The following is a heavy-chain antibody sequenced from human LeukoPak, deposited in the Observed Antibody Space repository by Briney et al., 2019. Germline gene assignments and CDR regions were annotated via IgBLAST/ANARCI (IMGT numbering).Heavy chain of an antibody. CDR1: GDTFTSYG. Sequence: ASVKVSCKASGDTFTSYGISWVRQAPGQGLEWMGWISAYNGNTNFAQKLQGRVTMTTDTSTSTAYMELRSLRSDDTAVYYCARVLLTTYYYDSSGYYPRWFDPWGQGTLVTVSS. CDR3: ARVLLTTYYYDSSGYYPRWFDP. V-gene: IGHV1-18*01. CDR2: ISAYNGNT. D-gene: IGHD3-22*01. J-gene: IGHJ5*02.